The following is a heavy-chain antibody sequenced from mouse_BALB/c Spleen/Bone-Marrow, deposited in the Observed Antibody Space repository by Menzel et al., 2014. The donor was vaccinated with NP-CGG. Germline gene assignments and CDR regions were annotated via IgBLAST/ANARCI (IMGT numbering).Heavy chain of an antibody. CDR2: IYPGDGDT. D-gene: IGHD1-1*01. V-gene: IGHV1-80*01. Sequence: VQLQESGAELVRPGSSLKISCKSSGYSFSNYWTNWTKQRPGQGLEWIGQIYPGDGDTNYNGKFKGKATLTADKSSSTAYMQLSSLTSEDSAVYFCASRGDYSYAMDYWGQGTSVTVSS. CDR3: ASRGDYSYAMDY. CDR1: GYSFSNYW. J-gene: IGHJ4*01.